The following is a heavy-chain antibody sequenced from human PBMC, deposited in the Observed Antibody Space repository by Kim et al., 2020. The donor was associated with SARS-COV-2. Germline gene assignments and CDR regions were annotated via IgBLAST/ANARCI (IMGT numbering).Heavy chain of an antibody. CDR2: IYSGGST. CDR3: ARGPGLYDSSGYYSDYYYYYGMDV. D-gene: IGHD3-22*01. CDR1: GFTVSSNY. Sequence: GGSLRLSCAASGFTVSSNYMSWVRQAPGKGLEWVSVIYSGGSTYYADSVKGRFTISRHNSKNTLYLQMNSLRAEDTAVYYCARGPGLYDSSGYYSDYYYYYGMDVWGQGTTVTVSS. V-gene: IGHV3-53*04. J-gene: IGHJ6*02.